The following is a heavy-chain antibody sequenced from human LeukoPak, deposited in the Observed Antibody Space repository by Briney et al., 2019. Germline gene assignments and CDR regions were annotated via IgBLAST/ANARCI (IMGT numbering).Heavy chain of an antibody. V-gene: IGHV3-74*01. CDR2: INSDGSST. CDR1: GFTFSSYW. J-gene: IGHJ4*02. D-gene: IGHD3-22*01. Sequence: GGSLRLSCAASGFTFSSYWMHWDRQAPGKGLVWVSRINSDGSSTSYADSVKGRFTISRDNAKNTLYLQMNSLRAEDTAVYYCARDLYYYDSSGYYDYWGQGTLVTVSS. CDR3: ARDLYYYDSSGYYDY.